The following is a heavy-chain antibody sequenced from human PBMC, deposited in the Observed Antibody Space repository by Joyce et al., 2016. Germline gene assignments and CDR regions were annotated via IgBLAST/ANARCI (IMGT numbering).Heavy chain of an antibody. Sequence: VQLQESGPGLVKPSETLSLTCSVSGDAVSRDDYYWNWIRQPPGKGLEWIGYIYYNGSTNYSPSRKSRVTISIDTSKNQFALKMSSVTAADTAVYYCATLGTIGADWFDPWGQGTLVSVSS. CDR1: GDAVSRDDYY. CDR3: ATLGTIGADWFDP. J-gene: IGHJ5*02. CDR2: IYYNGST. V-gene: IGHV4-61*08. D-gene: IGHD1/OR15-1a*01.